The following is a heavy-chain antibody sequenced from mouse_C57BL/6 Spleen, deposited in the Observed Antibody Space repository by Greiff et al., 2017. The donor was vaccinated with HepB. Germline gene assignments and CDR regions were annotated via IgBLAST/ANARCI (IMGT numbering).Heavy chain of an antibody. Sequence: EVQLQESGPGLVKPSQSLSLTCSVTGYSITSCYYWNWIRQFPGNKLEWMGYISYDGSNNYNPSLKNRVSFTRDTSKNEFFLKLNTVTTEDTATYDGATRGLYDYGYAMDDWGQGTSVTVSS. CDR2: ISYDGSN. CDR3: ATRGLYDYGYAMDD. D-gene: IGHD2-4*01. V-gene: IGHV3-6*01. CDR1: GYSITSCYY. J-gene: IGHJ4*01.